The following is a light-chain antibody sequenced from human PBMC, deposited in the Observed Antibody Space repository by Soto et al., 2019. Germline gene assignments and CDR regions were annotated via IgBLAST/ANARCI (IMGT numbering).Light chain of an antibody. Sequence: EIVLTQFPATVSLSPGERATLSCRASQSISNNLAWYQQKPGQAPRLLIYDASNRATGIPARFSGSGSGTDFTLTISSLEPEDFAVYYCQQRSNWLALTFGGGTKVEIK. CDR3: QQRSNWLALT. V-gene: IGKV3-11*01. CDR2: DAS. J-gene: IGKJ4*01. CDR1: QSISNN.